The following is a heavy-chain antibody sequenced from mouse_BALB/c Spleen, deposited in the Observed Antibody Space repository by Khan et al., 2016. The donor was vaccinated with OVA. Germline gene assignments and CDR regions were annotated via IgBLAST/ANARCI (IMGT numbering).Heavy chain of an antibody. Sequence: QVQLKESGPGLVAPSQSLSITCTISGFSLTNYGVHWVRQPPGKGLVWLVVFWNDGSITYSSVLKSRLSISKDNSKSQVFLKMNSLQADDTAMYYCARQPYYHYYIMDYWGQGTSVAVSS. D-gene: IGHD2-10*01. CDR1: GFSLTNYG. J-gene: IGHJ4*01. CDR3: ARQPYYHYYIMDY. CDR2: FWNDGSI. V-gene: IGHV2-6-1*01.